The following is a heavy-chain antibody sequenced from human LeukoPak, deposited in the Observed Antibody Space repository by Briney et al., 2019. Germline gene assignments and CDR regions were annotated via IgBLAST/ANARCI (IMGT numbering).Heavy chain of an antibody. D-gene: IGHD3-22*01. CDR2: ISAYNGNT. CDR1: GYTFTSYG. CDR3: ARWIYYYDSSGYYPFDY. V-gene: IGHV1-18*01. Sequence: GASVKVSCKASGYTFTSYGISWVRQAPGQGLEWMGWISAYNGNTNYAQKLQGRVTMTTDTSTSTAYMELRSLRSDDTAVYYCARWIYYYDSSGYYPFDYWGQGTLVTVSS. J-gene: IGHJ4*02.